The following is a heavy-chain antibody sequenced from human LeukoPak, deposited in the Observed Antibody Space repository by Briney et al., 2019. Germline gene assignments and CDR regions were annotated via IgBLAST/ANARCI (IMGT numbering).Heavy chain of an antibody. CDR1: GFTLSSYA. D-gene: IGHD2/OR15-2a*01. J-gene: IGHJ4*02. CDR3: AKARLKVEYDY. Sequence: GGPLTLLCAASGFTLSSYAMSWVREARGKGLEWVSAISGSGGSTYYADSVKGRFTISRDNSKNTLYLQMNSLRAEDTAVYYCAKARLKVEYDYWGQGTLVTVYS. CDR2: ISGSGGST. V-gene: IGHV3-23*01.